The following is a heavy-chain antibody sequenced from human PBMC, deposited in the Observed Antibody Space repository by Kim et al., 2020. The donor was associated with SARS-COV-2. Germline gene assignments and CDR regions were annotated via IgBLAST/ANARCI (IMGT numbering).Heavy chain of an antibody. J-gene: IGHJ4*02. CDR1: GYTFTSYA. CDR3: ARDFKGYYDSSGYTLPVDY. D-gene: IGHD3-22*01. V-gene: IGHV1-3*01. CDR2: INAGNGNT. Sequence: ASVKVSCKASGYTFTSYAMHWVRQAPGQRLEWMGWINAGNGNTKYSQKFQGRVTITRDTSASTAYMELSSLRSEDTAVYYCARDFKGYYDSSGYTLPVDYWGQGTLVTVSS.